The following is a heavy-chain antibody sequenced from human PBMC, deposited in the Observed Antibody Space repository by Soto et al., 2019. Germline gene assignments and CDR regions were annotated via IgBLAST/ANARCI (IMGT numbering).Heavy chain of an antibody. CDR2: ITTSGGSR. CDR3: ERSITRGDV. CDR1: GFSFLSYS. Sequence: SLILSCSSCGFSFLSYSMKVVRQAPGKGLEWISSITTSGGSRYYADSVRGRFTISRDKDKNSLYLEMNRLRADDTAVYYCERSITRGDVWGQGTPVTVSS. V-gene: IGHV3-21*01. J-gene: IGHJ6*02. D-gene: IGHD3-10*01.